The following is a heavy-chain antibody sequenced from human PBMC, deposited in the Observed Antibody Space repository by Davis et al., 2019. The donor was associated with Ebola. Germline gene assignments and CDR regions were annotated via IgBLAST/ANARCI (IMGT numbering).Heavy chain of an antibody. D-gene: IGHD3-3*01. J-gene: IGHJ6*02. CDR1: GGSVSSGSYY. Sequence: PSETLSLTCTVSGGSVSSGSYYWSWIRQPPGKGLEWIGYIYYSGSTNYNPSLKSRVTISVDTSKNQFSLKPSSVTAADTAVYYCFRRITIFGVVNDGMDVWGQGTTVTVSS. CDR2: IYYSGST. CDR3: FRRITIFGVVNDGMDV. V-gene: IGHV4-61*01.